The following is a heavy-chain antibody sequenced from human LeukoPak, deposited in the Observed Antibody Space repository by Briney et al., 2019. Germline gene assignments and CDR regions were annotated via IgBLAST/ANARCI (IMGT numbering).Heavy chain of an antibody. D-gene: IGHD5-18*01. CDR3: ARGYSYAFDY. CDR2: IWYDGSNK. J-gene: IGHJ4*02. CDR1: GFILSGYG. Sequence: GGSLRLSCAASGFILSGYGIHWVRQAPGKGLEWVAVIWYDGSNKYYADSVKGRFTISRDNSKNTLSLQMNSLRAEDTAVYYCARGYSYAFDYWGQGTLVTVSS. V-gene: IGHV3-33*01.